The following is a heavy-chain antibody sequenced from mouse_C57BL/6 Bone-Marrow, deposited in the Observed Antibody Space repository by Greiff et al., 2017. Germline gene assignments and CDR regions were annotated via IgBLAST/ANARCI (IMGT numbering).Heavy chain of an antibody. CDR2: IHPSDSDT. Sequence: VQLQQPGAELVKPGASVKVSCKASGYTFTSYWMHWVKQRPGQGLEWIGRIHPSDSDTNYNQKFKGKATLTVDKSSSTAYMQLSSLTSEDSAVYYCAIVPFITTVVATGAMDYWGQGTSVTVSS. CDR3: AIVPFITTVVATGAMDY. V-gene: IGHV1-74*01. D-gene: IGHD1-1*01. CDR1: GYTFTSYW. J-gene: IGHJ4*01.